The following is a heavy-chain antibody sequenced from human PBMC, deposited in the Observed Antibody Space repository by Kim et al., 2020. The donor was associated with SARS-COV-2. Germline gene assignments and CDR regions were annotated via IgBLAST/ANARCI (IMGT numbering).Heavy chain of an antibody. J-gene: IGHJ2*01. CDR1: GFTFSSYA. V-gene: IGHV3-64D*09. CDR3: VRRADNDGGYLFLDL. CDR2: ISSDGGRT. Sequence: GGSLRLSCSASGFTFSSYAMHWVRQAPGKGLEYVSSISSDGGRTYYTDSVKGRFTISRDNSKNTLYLQMSSLRPEDTAMYYCVRRADNDGGYLFLDLWGRDTLVTVSS. D-gene: IGHD2-15*01.